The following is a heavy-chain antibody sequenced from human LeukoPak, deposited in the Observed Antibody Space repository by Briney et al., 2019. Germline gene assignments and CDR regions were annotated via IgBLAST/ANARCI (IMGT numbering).Heavy chain of an antibody. D-gene: IGHD4-23*01. J-gene: IGHJ6*02. V-gene: IGHV4-39*07. CDR3: ARSDYGGNYYYYYGMDV. CDR2: IYYSGST. Sequence: SETLSLTCTVSGGSISSSTYYWGWIRQPPGKGLEWIGSIYYSGSTYYNPSLKSRVTISVDTSKNQFSLKLSSVTAADTAVYYCARSDYGGNYYYYYGMDVWGQGTTVTVSS. CDR1: GGSISSSTYY.